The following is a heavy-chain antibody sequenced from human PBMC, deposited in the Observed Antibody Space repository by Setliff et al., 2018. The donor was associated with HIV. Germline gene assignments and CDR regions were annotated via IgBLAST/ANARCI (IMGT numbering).Heavy chain of an antibody. CDR2: IIPVFGTT. CDR1: GGTFSSYA. J-gene: IGHJ4*02. D-gene: IGHD3-22*01. Sequence: SVKVSCKASGGTFSSYAISWVRQAPGQGLDWMGGIIPVFGTTNYAQKFQGRVTITADESTSTAYMELSSLRSEDTAVYYCARGGVYYYDSSGWSMGYWGQGTLVTVS. CDR3: ARGGVYYYDSSGWSMGY. V-gene: IGHV1-69*13.